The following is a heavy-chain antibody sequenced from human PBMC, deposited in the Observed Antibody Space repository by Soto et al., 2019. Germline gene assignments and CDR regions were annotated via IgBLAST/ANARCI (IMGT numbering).Heavy chain of an antibody. V-gene: IGHV4-31*03. Sequence: QVQLQESGPGLVRPSQTLSLSCSVSGESINNGAYYWNWIRQYPDKRLEWIGYIYFSGSTFYAPSLRGRVTISADTSNNQFSLNLNSVTVADTAIYYCARDLPIRDSGSPSFDPWGPGIQVTVSS. D-gene: IGHD3-10*01. CDR3: ARDLPIRDSGSPSFDP. J-gene: IGHJ5*02. CDR2: IYFSGST. CDR1: GESINNGAYY.